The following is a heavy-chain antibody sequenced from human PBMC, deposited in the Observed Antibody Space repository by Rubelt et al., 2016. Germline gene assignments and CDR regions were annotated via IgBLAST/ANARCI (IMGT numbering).Heavy chain of an antibody. D-gene: IGHD3-22*01. CDR2: IDPSDSYT. J-gene: IGHJ4*02. Sequence: GRIDPSDSYTNYSPSFQGHVTISADKSISTAYLQWSSLKASDTAMYYCARHDSSGYYCDYWGQGTLVTVSS. CDR3: ARHDSSGYYCDY. V-gene: IGHV5-10-1*01.